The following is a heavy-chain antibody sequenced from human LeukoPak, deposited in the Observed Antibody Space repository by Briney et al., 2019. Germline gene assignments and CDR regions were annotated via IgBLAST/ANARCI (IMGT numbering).Heavy chain of an antibody. CDR2: INPNIGDT. J-gene: IGHJ4*02. V-gene: IGHV1-2*02. CDR3: ARDPGAQIYAGTLANDH. D-gene: IGHD6-13*01. Sequence: ASVKVSCKASGYTFTGYYMHWMRQAPGQRLEGMGGINPNIGDTNYAQKFRGRVTMTRDTSISTAYMELSRLRSDDTAVYYCARDPGAQIYAGTLANDHWGQGTLVTVSS. CDR1: GYTFTGYY.